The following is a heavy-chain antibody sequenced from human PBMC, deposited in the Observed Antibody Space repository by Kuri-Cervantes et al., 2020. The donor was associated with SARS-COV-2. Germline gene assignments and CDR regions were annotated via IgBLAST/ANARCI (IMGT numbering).Heavy chain of an antibody. CDR2: IYYSGST. CDR1: GGSISSSSYY. D-gene: IGHD6-13*01. J-gene: IGHJ5*02. CDR3: ARDEGQQLSYNWFDP. V-gene: IGHV4-39*07. Sequence: SETLSLTCTVSGGSISSSSYYWGWIRQPPGKGLEWIGSIYYSGSTYYNPSLKSRVTISVDTSKNQFSLKLSSVTAADTAVYYCARDEGQQLSYNWFDPWGQGTLVTVSS.